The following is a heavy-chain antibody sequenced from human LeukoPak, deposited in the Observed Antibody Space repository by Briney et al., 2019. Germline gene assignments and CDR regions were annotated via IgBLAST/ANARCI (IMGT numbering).Heavy chain of an antibody. Sequence: GGSLRLSCAASGFTFSNAWMSWVRQAPGKGLEWVGRIKSKTDGGTTDYAAPVKGRFTISRDDSKNTLYLQMNSLKTEDTAVYYCTTLIVGATMYYYYYYMDVWGKGTTVTVSS. CDR2: IKSKTDGGTT. J-gene: IGHJ6*03. CDR3: TTLIVGATMYYYYYYMDV. D-gene: IGHD1-26*01. V-gene: IGHV3-15*01. CDR1: GFTFSNAW.